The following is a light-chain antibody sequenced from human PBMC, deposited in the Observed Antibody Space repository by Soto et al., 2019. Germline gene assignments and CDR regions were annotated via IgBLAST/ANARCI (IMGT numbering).Light chain of an antibody. Sequence: DIQMTQSPSTLSASVGDRVTITCRASQSISSWLAWYRQKPGKAPKPLIDQASSLESGVTSRFSGSGSGTEFTLTISSLQPDDFATYYCQQYNSYSFWTFGQGTKVEIK. J-gene: IGKJ1*01. CDR2: QAS. V-gene: IGKV1-5*03. CDR3: QQYNSYSFWT. CDR1: QSISSW.